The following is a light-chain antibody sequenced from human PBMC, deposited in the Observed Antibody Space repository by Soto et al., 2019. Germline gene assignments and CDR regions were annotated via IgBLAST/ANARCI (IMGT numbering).Light chain of an antibody. V-gene: IGLV2-14*03. J-gene: IGLJ1*01. CDR3: SSYTSSSTRV. CDR1: SSDVGAYDF. CDR2: EVS. Sequence: QSVLTQPASVSGSPGQSITSSCTGTSSDVGAYDFVSWYQQHPDKAPKLMIYEVSNRPSGVSNRFSGSKSVNTATLTISGLQAEDEADYYCSSYTSSSTRVFGTGTKVTAL.